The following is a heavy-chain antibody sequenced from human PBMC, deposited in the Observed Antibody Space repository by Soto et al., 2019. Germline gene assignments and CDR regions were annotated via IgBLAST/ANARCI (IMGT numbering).Heavy chain of an antibody. J-gene: IGHJ6*02. CDR3: ARGRAVFDYYYGMDV. Sequence: SETLSLTCAVSGGSVSSSNWWSFFRQPPGKGLEWIGEIYHSGSTNYNPSLKSRVTISVDKSKNQFSLKLSSVTAADTAVYYCARGRAVFDYYYGMDVWGQGTTVTVSS. CDR2: IYHSGST. V-gene: IGHV4-4*02. CDR1: GGSVSSSNW. D-gene: IGHD1-20*01.